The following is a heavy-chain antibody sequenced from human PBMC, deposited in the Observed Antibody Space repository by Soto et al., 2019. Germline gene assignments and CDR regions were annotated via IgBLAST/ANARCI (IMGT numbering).Heavy chain of an antibody. Sequence: ASVKVSCKASGYTFTSFGITLVRQAPGQDIDWTGWISAYNGDTNYAPRLQGRVTMITDTSTSTVYMELKNLKSDDTAVYYCARDEEYSTSGLYWFDLWGQGTLVTVSS. CDR2: ISAYNGDT. V-gene: IGHV1-18*04. CDR3: ARDEEYSTSGLYWFDL. CDR1: GYTFTSFG. D-gene: IGHD6-6*01. J-gene: IGHJ5*02.